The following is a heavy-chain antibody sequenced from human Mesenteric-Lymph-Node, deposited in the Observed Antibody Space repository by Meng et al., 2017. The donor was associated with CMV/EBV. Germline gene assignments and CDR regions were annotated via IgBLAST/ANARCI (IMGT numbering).Heavy chain of an antibody. CDR3: ARELLGYCSSTSCPLDY. CDR1: DYSISSGHY. CDR2: IYQSGNT. V-gene: IGHV4-38-2*02. Sequence: SETLSLTCTVSDYSISSGHYWGWIRQPPGKGLEWIGSIYQSGNTYYNPSLKSRVSISVDTSKNQFSLKLSSVTDADTAVYYCARELLGYCSSTSCPLDYWGQGTLVTVSS. J-gene: IGHJ4*02. D-gene: IGHD2-2*03.